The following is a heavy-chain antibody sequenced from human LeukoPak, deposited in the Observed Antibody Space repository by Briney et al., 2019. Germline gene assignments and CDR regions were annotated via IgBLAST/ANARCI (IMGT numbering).Heavy chain of an antibody. Sequence: SVKVSCKASGGTFISYAISWVRQAPGQGLEWMGGIIPIFGTANYAQKFQGRVTITADESTSTAYMELSSLRSEDTAVYYCARVAEPAAISNWFDPWGQGTLVTVSS. CDR1: GGTFISYA. J-gene: IGHJ5*02. V-gene: IGHV1-69*13. CDR3: ARVAEPAAISNWFDP. CDR2: IIPIFGTA. D-gene: IGHD2-2*01.